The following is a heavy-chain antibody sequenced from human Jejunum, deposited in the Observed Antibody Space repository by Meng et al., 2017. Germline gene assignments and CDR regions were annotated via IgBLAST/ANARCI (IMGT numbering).Heavy chain of an antibody. Sequence: GGSLRLSCVASGFSLITYSMNWVRQAPGKGLEWVAKINQDGSAKDYVDSVKGRFTISRDNPKNSLELQMNRLRAEDTALYYCARDGGHGGELDYWGQGTLVTVSS. CDR2: INQDGSAK. J-gene: IGHJ4*02. CDR3: ARDGGHGGELDY. D-gene: IGHD2-15*01. V-gene: IGHV3-7*01. CDR1: GFSLITYS.